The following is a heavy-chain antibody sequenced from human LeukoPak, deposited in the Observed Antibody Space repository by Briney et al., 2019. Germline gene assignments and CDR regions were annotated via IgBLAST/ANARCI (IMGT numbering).Heavy chain of an antibody. CDR3: AKDSSRNYFDY. V-gene: IGHV3-74*01. J-gene: IGHJ4*02. CDR2: INTDGSST. CDR1: GFTFSSYW. Sequence: PGGALRLSCAASGFTFSSYWMHWVRQAPGKGLVWVSRINTDGSSTSYADSVKGRFTISRDNAKNTLYLQVNSLRAEDTAVYYCAKDSSRNYFDYWGQGTLVTVSS.